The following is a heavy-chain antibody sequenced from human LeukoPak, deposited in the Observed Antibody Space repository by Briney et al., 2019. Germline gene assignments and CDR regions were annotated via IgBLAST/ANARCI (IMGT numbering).Heavy chain of an antibody. D-gene: IGHD6-13*01. CDR1: GFTFSSYE. CDR2: ISSRGSAI. Sequence: GGSLRLSCAASGFTFSSYEMNWVRQAPGKGLEWVSYISSRGSAIYYADSVKGRFTISRDNAKNSLYLQMNSLRAEDTAVYYCARVQLDFYYYGMDVWGQGTTVTVSS. V-gene: IGHV3-48*03. CDR3: ARVQLDFYYYGMDV. J-gene: IGHJ6*02.